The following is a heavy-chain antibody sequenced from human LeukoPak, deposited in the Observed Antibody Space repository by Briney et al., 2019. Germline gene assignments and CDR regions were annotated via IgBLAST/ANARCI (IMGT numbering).Heavy chain of an antibody. CDR1: GGSISSYY. V-gene: IGHV4-59*01. D-gene: IGHD6-13*01. Sequence: SETLSLTCTVSGGSISSYYWSWIRQPPGKGLEWIGYIYYSGSTNYNPSLKSRVTISVDTSKNQFSPKLSSVTAADTAVYYCARNRYSSSFFDYWGQGTLVTVSS. J-gene: IGHJ4*02. CDR2: IYYSGST. CDR3: ARNRYSSSFFDY.